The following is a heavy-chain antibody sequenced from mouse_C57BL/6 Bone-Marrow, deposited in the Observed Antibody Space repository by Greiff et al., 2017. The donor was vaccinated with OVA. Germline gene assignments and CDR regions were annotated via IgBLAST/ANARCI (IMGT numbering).Heavy chain of an antibody. CDR3: ARIYGNYWYFDV. Sequence: EVNVVDSGGGLVQPGGSLSLSCAASGFTFTDYYMSWVRQPPGKALEWLGFIRNKANGYTTEYSASVKGRFTISRDNSQSILYLQMNALRAEDSATYYCARIYGNYWYFDVWGTGTTVTVSS. D-gene: IGHD2-1*01. CDR1: GFTFTDYY. V-gene: IGHV7-3*01. J-gene: IGHJ1*03. CDR2: IRNKANGYTT.